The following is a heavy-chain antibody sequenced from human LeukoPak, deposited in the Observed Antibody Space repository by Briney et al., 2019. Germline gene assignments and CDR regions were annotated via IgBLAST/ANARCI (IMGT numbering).Heavy chain of an antibody. V-gene: IGHV3-21*01. CDR3: ARRSYCGGDCYGSDAFDI. CDR1: GFTFSSYS. J-gene: IGHJ3*02. CDR2: ISSSSSYI. D-gene: IGHD2-21*02. Sequence: PGGSLRLSCAASGFTFSSYSMNWVRQAPGKGLEWVSSISSSSSYIYYADSLKGRFTISRDNAKNSLYLQMNSLRAEDTAVYYCARRSYCGGDCYGSDAFDIWGQGTMVTVSS.